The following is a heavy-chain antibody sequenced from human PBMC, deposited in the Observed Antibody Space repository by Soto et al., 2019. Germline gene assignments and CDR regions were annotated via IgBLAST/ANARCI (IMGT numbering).Heavy chain of an antibody. V-gene: IGHV1-69*13. D-gene: IGHD3-22*01. CDR1: GGTFSSYA. CDR3: ARSPYDSSGYYSHNWFDP. CDR2: IIPIFGTA. Sequence: SVKVSFKASGGTFSSYAISWVRQAPGQGLEWMGGIIPIFGTANYAQKFQGRVTITAYEATSTAYMELSSLRSEDTAVYYCARSPYDSSGYYSHNWFDPWGQGTLVTVSS. J-gene: IGHJ5*02.